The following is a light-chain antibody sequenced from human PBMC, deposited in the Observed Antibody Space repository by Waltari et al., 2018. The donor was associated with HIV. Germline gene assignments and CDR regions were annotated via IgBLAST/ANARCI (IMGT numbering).Light chain of an antibody. CDR2: DAS. Sequence: EIVLTQSPATLSLSAGARATLSCRASQSISSYLAWYQQKPGQAPRLLIYDASNRATGIPARFSGSGSGTDFTLTISSLEPEDFAVYYCQQRRSWPITFGQGTRLEIK. CDR1: QSISSY. CDR3: QQRRSWPIT. J-gene: IGKJ5*01. V-gene: IGKV3-11*01.